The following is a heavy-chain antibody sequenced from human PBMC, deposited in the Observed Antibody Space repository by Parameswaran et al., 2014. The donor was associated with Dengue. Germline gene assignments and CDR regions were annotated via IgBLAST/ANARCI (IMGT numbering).Heavy chain of an antibody. J-gene: IGHJ6*02. D-gene: IGHD2-2*01. CDR2: ISGSGGGT. Sequence: WIRQPPGKGLEWVSAISGSGGGTYYADSVKGRFTISRDNSKKTLYLQMNSLRAEDTAVYYCAKVLYCSSTSCYAYYYYGMDVWGQGTTVTVSS. V-gene: IGHV3-23*01. CDR3: AKVLYCSSTSCYAYYYYGMDV.